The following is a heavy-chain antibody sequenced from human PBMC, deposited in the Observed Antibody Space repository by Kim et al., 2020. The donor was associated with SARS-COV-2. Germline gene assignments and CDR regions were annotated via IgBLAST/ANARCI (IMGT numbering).Heavy chain of an antibody. D-gene: IGHD1-26*01. V-gene: IGHV3-30*04. CDR3: ARDRIKYEYSGSYGEGLDP. CDR1: GFTFSSYA. CDR2: ISYDGSNK. Sequence: GGSLRLSCAASGFTFSSYAMHWVRQAPGKGLEGVAIISYDGSNKYYADSEKGRRTISRDNLRNTLYLQMSSLRAEDTAGYYCARDRIKYEYSGSYGEGLDPWGPGTRITVSS. J-gene: IGHJ5*02.